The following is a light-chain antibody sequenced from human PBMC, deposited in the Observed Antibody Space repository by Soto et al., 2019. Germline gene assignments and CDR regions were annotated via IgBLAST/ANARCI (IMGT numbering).Light chain of an antibody. Sequence: QSVLTQPPSVSGAPGQRVTISCTGSSSNIGAGYDVHWYQQLPGTAPKLLIYGNSNRPSGVPDRFSGSKSGTSASLAITGREAEDEAAYYCQSYYSRLTGSVFGGGTQPTVL. CDR1: SSNIGAGYD. V-gene: IGLV1-40*01. CDR3: QSYYSRLTGSV. CDR2: GNS. J-gene: IGLJ2*01.